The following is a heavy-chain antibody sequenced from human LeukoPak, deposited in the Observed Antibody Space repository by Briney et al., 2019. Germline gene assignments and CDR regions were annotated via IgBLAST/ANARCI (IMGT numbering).Heavy chain of an antibody. CDR2: ISTYNGNT. D-gene: IGHD6-13*01. J-gene: IGHJ4*02. CDR1: GGTFSSYA. CDR3: ARDLPYSSSWESIDY. Sequence: ASVKVSCKASGGTFSSYAISWVRQAPGQGLEWMGWISTYNGNTNYAQKIQGRVTMTTDTSTSTAYMELRSLRSDDTAVYYCARDLPYSSSWESIDYWGQGTLVTVSS. V-gene: IGHV1-18*01.